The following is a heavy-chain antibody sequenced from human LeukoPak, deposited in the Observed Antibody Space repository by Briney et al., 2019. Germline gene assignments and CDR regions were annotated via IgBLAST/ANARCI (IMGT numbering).Heavy chain of an antibody. J-gene: IGHJ6*03. CDR1: GGSINSYY. CDR2: IYYTGNT. Sequence: SETLSLTCTVSGGSINSYYWSWIRQPPGKGLEWIGYIYYTGNTKYNPSLKSRVTIFVETTKNKIFLLLSSVPAADKAVYYCARDQPDYSSYYMDVWGKGTTVTVSS. CDR3: ARDQPDYSSYYMDV. V-gene: IGHV4-59*12. D-gene: IGHD4-11*01.